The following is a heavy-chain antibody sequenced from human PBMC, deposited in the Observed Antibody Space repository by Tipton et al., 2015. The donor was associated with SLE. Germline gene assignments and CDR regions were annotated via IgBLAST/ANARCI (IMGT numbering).Heavy chain of an antibody. CDR2: MNSDGSSI. Sequence: SLRISCEASGFTFSRYWMHWVRQGPGKGLVWVSRMNSDGSSISDADSVKGPFTISRDNARSTLFLEMNSLRVEDTAVYYCAREGLVSGDPMDSWGQGTLVTFSS. CDR1: GFTFSRYW. CDR3: AREGLVSGDPMDS. J-gene: IGHJ5*01. D-gene: IGHD2-2*01. V-gene: IGHV3-74*01.